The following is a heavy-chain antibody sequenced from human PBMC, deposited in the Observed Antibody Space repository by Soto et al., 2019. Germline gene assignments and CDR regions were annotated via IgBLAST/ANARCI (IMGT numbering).Heavy chain of an antibody. V-gene: IGHV4-38-2*02. D-gene: IGHD3-3*01. Sequence: SETLYITCAVSGYSISSGYYWGWIRQPPGKGLEWIGSIYHSGSTYYNPSLKSRVTISVDTSKDQFSLKLSSLTAADTAVYYCARDAYYVFGSGYSPYYYSGRAFWGKGTPVPVSS. CDR1: GYSISSGYY. CDR3: ARDAYYVFGSGYSPYYYSGRAF. J-gene: IGHJ6*04. CDR2: IYHSGST.